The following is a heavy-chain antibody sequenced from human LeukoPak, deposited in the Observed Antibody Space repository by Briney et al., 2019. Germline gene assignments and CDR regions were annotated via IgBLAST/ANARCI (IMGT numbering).Heavy chain of an antibody. V-gene: IGHV4-59*01. CDR1: SGSISRYC. D-gene: IGHD1-1*01. Sequence: SETLSLTCTVSSGSISRYCWSWIRQSPGKALEWIGYMYHGGSAHYSPSLKSRVTISIDTSKNQISLKVASVTAADTAVYFCARVRGQLWPPDYWGQGTQVIVSS. CDR2: MYHGGSA. CDR3: ARVRGQLWPPDY. J-gene: IGHJ4*02.